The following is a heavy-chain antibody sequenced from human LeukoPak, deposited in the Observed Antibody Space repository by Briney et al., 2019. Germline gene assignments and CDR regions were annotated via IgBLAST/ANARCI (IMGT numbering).Heavy chain of an antibody. CDR3: ARGSVVVITPSEGYFDY. J-gene: IGHJ4*02. D-gene: IGHD3-22*01. CDR1: GFTFSSYA. V-gene: IGHV3-23*01. CDR2: ISHTGGST. Sequence: GGSLRLSCAASGFTFSSYAMSWVRQAAGKGLEWVSTISHTGGSTYYADSVKGRFTISRDSSKSTLFLQMNSLRAEDTAVYYCARGSVVVITPSEGYFDYWGQGTLVTVSS.